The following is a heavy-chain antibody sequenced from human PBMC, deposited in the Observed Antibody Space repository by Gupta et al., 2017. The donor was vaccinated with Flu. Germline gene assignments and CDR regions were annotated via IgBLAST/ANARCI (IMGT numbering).Heavy chain of an antibody. V-gene: IGHV3-23*01. Sequence: MNWVRQAPGKGLEWVAGMSGSGGSIYYADSVKGRFTVSRDKAKSTLYLQMDSLRAEDTALYYCVKEAEFYTNGVSFSPGEDGYFDVWGQGTLVTVSS. D-gene: IGHD2-8*01. J-gene: IGHJ4*02. CDR2: MSGSGGSI. CDR3: VKEAEFYTNGVSFSPGEDGYFDV.